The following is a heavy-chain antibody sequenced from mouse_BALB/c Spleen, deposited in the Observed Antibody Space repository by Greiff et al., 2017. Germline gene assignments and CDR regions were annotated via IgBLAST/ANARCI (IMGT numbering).Heavy chain of an antibody. J-gene: IGHJ1*01. CDR2: ISSGSSTI. V-gene: IGHV5-17*02. D-gene: IGHD5-2*01. CDR1: GFTFSSFG. CDR3: ARKNIGGYFDV. Sequence: EVMLVESGGGLVQPGGSRKLSCAASGFTFSSFGMHWVRQAPEKGLEWVAYISSGSSTIYYADTVKGRFTISRDNPKNTLFLQMTSLRSEDTAMYYCARKNIGGYFDVWGAGTTVTVSS.